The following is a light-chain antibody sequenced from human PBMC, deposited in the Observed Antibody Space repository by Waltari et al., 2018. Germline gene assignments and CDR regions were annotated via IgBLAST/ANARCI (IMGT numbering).Light chain of an antibody. CDR3: QQRSNWPMT. J-gene: IGKJ4*01. V-gene: IGKV3-11*01. Sequence: EVVLTQSPATLSSSPGDTATLSCRASQGVSMYLAWYQHRPGQGPRLLIYDATNRATGIPARFGGSGSGTDFTLTISSLDPEDFAVYVCQQRSNWPMTFGGGTKVEIK. CDR1: QGVSMY. CDR2: DAT.